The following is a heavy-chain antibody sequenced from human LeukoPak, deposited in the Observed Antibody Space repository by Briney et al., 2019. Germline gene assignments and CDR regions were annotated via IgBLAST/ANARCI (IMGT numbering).Heavy chain of an antibody. J-gene: IGHJ4*02. CDR2: IYYSGST. CDR3: ARTVVVVAATPLDYFDY. D-gene: IGHD2-15*01. Sequence: SQTLSLTCTVSGGSISSGGYYWSWIRQHPVKGLEWIGYIYYSGSTYYNPSLKSRVTISVDTSKNQFSLKLSSVTAADTAVYYCARTVVVVAATPLDYFDYWGQETLVTVSS. V-gene: IGHV4-31*03. CDR1: GGSISSGGYY.